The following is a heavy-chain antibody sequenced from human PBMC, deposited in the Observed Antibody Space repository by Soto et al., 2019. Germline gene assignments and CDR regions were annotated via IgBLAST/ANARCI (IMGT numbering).Heavy chain of an antibody. V-gene: IGHV3-11*06. J-gene: IGHJ6*02. CDR3: ARSSGWRQVVGYKYGLDV. Sequence: QEYLVESGGGLVKPGGSLRLSCALSGFTVSDHYLTWIRQAPGRGLEWIAYISGSGSFTNYADSVKGRFIISRDIAQNSMYLQINSLRAEDTAVYYCARSSGWRQVVGYKYGLDVWGQGTEVTVSS. CDR1: GFTVSDHY. CDR2: ISGSGSFT. D-gene: IGHD5-18*01.